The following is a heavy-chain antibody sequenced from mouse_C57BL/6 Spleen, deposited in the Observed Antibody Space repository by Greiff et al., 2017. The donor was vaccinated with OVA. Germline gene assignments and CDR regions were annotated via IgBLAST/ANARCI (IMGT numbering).Heavy chain of an antibody. D-gene: IGHD1-1*01. J-gene: IGHJ3*01. CDR3: ARGDSSSWFAY. CDR1: GYAFSSYW. CDR2: IYPGDGDT. Sequence: QVQLQQSGAELVKPGASVKISCKASGYAFSSYWMNWVKQRPGKGLEWIGEIYPGDGDTNYNEKFKGKATLTADKSSSTAYMQLSSLTSEDSAVYFCARGDSSSWFAYWGQGTLVTVSA. V-gene: IGHV1-80*01.